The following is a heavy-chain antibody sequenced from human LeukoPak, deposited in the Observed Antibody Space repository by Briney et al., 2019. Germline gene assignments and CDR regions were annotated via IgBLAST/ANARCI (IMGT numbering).Heavy chain of an antibody. CDR2: INHSGST. V-gene: IGHV4-34*01. CDR1: GGSFNGYY. J-gene: IGHJ4*02. D-gene: IGHD2-2*01. Sequence: KPSETLSLTCAVYGGSFNGYYWSWIRQPPGKGLEWIGEINHSGSTNYNPSLKSRVTISVDTSKNQFSLKLSSVTAADTAVYYCARALPKLGYCSSTSCYAVYFDYWGQGTLVTVSS. CDR3: ARALPKLGYCSSTSCYAVYFDY.